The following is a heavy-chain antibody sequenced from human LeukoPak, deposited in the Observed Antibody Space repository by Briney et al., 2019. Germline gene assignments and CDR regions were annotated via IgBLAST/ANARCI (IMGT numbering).Heavy chain of an antibody. CDR3: AREMVRGVYNWFDP. CDR1: GGSISSYY. D-gene: IGHD3-10*01. Sequence: SETLSLTCTVSGGSISSYYWSWIRQPAGKGLEWIGRIYTSGSTNYNPSLKSRVTMSVDTSKNQFSLKLSSVTAADTAVYCCAREMVRGVYNWFDPWGQGTLVTVSS. J-gene: IGHJ5*02. V-gene: IGHV4-4*07. CDR2: IYTSGST.